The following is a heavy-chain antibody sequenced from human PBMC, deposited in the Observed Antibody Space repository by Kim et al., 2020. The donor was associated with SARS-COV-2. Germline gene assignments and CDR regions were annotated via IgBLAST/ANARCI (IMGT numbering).Heavy chain of an antibody. CDR3: AREGIQLWSYFDY. V-gene: IGHV3-33*01. Sequence: YADAVKGRFTISRDNSKNKLYLQMNSLRAEDTAVYYCAREGIQLWSYFDYWGQGTLVTVSS. J-gene: IGHJ4*02. D-gene: IGHD5-18*01.